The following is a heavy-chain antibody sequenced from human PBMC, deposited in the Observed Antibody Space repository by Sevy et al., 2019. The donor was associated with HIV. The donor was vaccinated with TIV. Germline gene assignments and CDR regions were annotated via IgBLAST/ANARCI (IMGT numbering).Heavy chain of an antibody. Sequence: ASVKVSCKASGYTFISYGISWVRQAPGQGLEWMGWISAYNVNTIYAQKLQGRVTVTTDTSTSTAYMELRSLRSDDTAVYYCARDRGITAPDTPDYWGQGTLVTVSS. CDR3: ARDRGITAPDTPDY. CDR2: ISAYNVNT. J-gene: IGHJ4*02. V-gene: IGHV1-18*01. D-gene: IGHD6-13*01. CDR1: GYTFISYG.